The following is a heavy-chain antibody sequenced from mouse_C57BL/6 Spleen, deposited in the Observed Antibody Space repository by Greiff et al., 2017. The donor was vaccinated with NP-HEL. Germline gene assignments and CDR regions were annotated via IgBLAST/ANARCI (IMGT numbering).Heavy chain of an antibody. CDR2: ISSGSSTI. CDR3: ARPNYGNYGGYFDY. Sequence: EVQRVESGGGLVKPGGSLKLSCAASGFTFSDYGMHWVRQAPEKGLEWVAYISSGSSTIYYADTVKGRFTISRDNAKNTLFLQMTSLRSEDTAMYYCARPNYGNYGGYFDYWGQGTTLTVSS. D-gene: IGHD2-1*01. V-gene: IGHV5-17*01. J-gene: IGHJ2*01. CDR1: GFTFSDYG.